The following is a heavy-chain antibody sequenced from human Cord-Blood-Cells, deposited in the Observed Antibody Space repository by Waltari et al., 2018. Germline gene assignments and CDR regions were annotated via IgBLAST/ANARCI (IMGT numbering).Heavy chain of an antibody. V-gene: IGHV4-34*01. D-gene: IGHD4-4*01. Sequence: QVQLQQWGAGLLKPSETLSLTCAVYGGSFSGYYWSWIRQPPGKGLEWIGEINHSGSTNYNPSLKSRVTISVDTSKNQFSLKLSSVTAADTAVYYCARGGFTVTRPYYFDYWGQGTLVTVSS. J-gene: IGHJ4*02. CDR3: ARGGFTVTRPYYFDY. CDR1: GGSFSGYY. CDR2: INHSGST.